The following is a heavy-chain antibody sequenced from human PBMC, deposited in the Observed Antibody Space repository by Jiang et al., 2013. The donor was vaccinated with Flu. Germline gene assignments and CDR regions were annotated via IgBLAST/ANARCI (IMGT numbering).Heavy chain of an antibody. CDR1: GYSFSTHW. Sequence: GAEVKKPGESLRISCQGSGYSFSTHWIGWVRQMPGKGLEWVGIIHPGDSDARYSPSFQGQVTISVDKSINTAYLQWSSLRASDTAIYYCARRVLLGVVVFDVWGQGTRVTVSS. CDR2: IHPGDSDA. V-gene: IGHV5-51*01. J-gene: IGHJ3*01. D-gene: IGHD3-10*01. CDR3: ARRVLLGVVVFDV.